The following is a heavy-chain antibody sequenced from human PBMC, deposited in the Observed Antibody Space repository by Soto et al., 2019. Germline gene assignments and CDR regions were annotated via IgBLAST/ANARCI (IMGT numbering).Heavy chain of an antibody. CDR1: GYTLTELS. J-gene: IGHJ6*02. CDR3: ATDHGYDYVWGSYPTSYGMDV. V-gene: IGHV1-24*01. D-gene: IGHD3-16*01. Sequence: ASVKVSCKVSGYTLTELSMHWVRQAPGKGLEWMGGFDPEDGETIYAQKFQGRVTMTEDTSTDTAYMEMSSLRSDDTAVYYCATDHGYDYVWGSYPTSYGMDVWGQGTTVTVSS. CDR2: FDPEDGET.